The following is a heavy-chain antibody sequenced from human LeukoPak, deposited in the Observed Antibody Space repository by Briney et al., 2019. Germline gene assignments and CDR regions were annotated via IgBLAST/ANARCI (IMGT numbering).Heavy chain of an antibody. V-gene: IGHV3-23*01. J-gene: IGHJ4*02. D-gene: IGHD3-22*01. CDR2: ISGSGGTS. CDR1: GFTFRDYA. Sequence: GGSLRLSCEISGFTFRDYAMTWVRQAPGKGLEWVSVISGSGGTSYYADSVEGRFTISRDNSKNTLYPQMNNVRAEDTAIYYCAKREYDSSAYPMYPIDYWGQGTLVIVSA. CDR3: AKREYDSSAYPMYPIDY.